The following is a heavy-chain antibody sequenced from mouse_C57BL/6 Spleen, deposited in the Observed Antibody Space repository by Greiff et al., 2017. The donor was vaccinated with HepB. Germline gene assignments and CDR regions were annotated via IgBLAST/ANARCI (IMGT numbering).Heavy chain of an antibody. CDR1: GFSLTSYG. Sequence: VQLQQSGPGLVQPSQSLSITCPVSGFSLTSYGVHWVRQSPGKGLEWLGVIWSGGSTDYNAAFISRLSISKDNSKSQVFFKMNSLQADDTAIYYCARNGDYYGSSFGYWGQGTTLTVSS. CDR3: ARNGDYYGSSFGY. J-gene: IGHJ2*01. CDR2: IWSGGST. V-gene: IGHV2-2*01. D-gene: IGHD1-1*01.